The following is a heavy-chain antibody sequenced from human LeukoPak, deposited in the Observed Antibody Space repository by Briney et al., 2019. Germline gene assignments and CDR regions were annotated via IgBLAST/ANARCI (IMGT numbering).Heavy chain of an antibody. CDR2: SWYDGSNE. CDR1: GLTFSIYV. V-gene: IGHV3-33*06. Sequence: GGSLRLSCSPSGLTFSIYVVHWVRQAPGKSREWGAVSWYDGSNEHSTDPLTRRFPISRDNSKNTLHLHMNSLRAADTAVYYCAKAPQRYWRGYYHYFHYWGRGALVTVSS. CDR3: AKAPQRYWRGYYHYFHY. J-gene: IGHJ4*02. D-gene: IGHD3-3*02.